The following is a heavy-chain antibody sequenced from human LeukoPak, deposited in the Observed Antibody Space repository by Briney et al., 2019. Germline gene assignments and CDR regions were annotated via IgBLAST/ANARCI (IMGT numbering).Heavy chain of an antibody. D-gene: IGHD6-13*01. V-gene: IGHV3-21*01. Sequence: GGSLRLSCAASGFTFSSYSMNWVRQAPGNGLEWVSSISSSGSYTYYADSVKGRFTISRDNAKNSLYLQMNSLRAEDTAVYYCAASDSSSWYGGQGTLVTVS. CDR1: GFTFSSYS. CDR2: ISSSGSYT. J-gene: IGHJ4*02. CDR3: AASDSSSWY.